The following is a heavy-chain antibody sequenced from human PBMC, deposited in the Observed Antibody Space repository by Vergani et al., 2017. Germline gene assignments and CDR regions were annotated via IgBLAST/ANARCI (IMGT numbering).Heavy chain of an antibody. Sequence: QVQLVESGGGVVQPGTSLRLSCEASGFNFSQFCMHWVRQGPGKGLEWVAFISCDGSKPQYADSEKGRVTISRDNSKNTLSLQMNSLTAEDTAIYYCAGPHGNSAYYDGGFDYWGQGILVTVSS. CDR1: GFNFSQFC. J-gene: IGHJ4*02. D-gene: IGHD3-22*01. CDR2: ISCDGSKP. CDR3: AGPHGNSAYYDGGFDY. V-gene: IGHV3-33*05.